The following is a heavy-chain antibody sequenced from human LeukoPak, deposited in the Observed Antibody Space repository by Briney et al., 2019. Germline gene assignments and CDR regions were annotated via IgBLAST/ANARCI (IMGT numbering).Heavy chain of an antibody. CDR3: ARDRVNWNYLSSVDY. J-gene: IGHJ4*02. V-gene: IGHV1-18*01. CDR2: ISAYNGNT. CDR1: GYTFTSYG. D-gene: IGHD1-7*01. Sequence: ASVKVSCKASGYTFTSYGISWVRQAPGQGLEWMGWISAYNGNTNYAQKLQGRVTMTTDTSTSTAYMELRSLRSDDTAVYYCARDRVNWNYLSSVDYWGQGTLVTVSS.